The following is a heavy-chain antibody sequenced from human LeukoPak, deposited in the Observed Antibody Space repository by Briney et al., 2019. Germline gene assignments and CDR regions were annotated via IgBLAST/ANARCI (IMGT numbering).Heavy chain of an antibody. J-gene: IGHJ4*02. D-gene: IGHD3-22*01. Sequence: ASVKVSCKASGYTFTGYYMHWVRQAPGQGLEWMGWINPNSGGTNYAQKFQGRVTMTRDTSISTAYMVLSRLRSDDTAVYYCARTSYDSSGFRFDYWGQGTLVTVSS. CDR3: ARTSYDSSGFRFDY. CDR1: GYTFTGYY. CDR2: INPNSGGT. V-gene: IGHV1-2*02.